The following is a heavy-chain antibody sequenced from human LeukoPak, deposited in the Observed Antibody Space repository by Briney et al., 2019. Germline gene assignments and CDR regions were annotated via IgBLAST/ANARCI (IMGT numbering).Heavy chain of an antibody. CDR1: GGSISSYY. CDR3: ARHSSRRGYGSGSYNFDY. V-gene: IGHV4-59*08. J-gene: IGHJ4*02. D-gene: IGHD3-10*01. Sequence: SETLSLTCTVSGGSISSYYWSWIRQPPGKGLEWIGYIYYSGSTNYNPSLKSRVTISVDTSKNQFPLKLSSVTAADTAVYYCARHSSRRGYGSGSYNFDYWGQGTLVTVSS. CDR2: IYYSGST.